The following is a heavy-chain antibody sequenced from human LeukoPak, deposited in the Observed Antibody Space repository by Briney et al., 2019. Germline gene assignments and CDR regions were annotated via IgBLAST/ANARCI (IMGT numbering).Heavy chain of an antibody. V-gene: IGHV4-34*01. J-gene: IGHJ6*02. CDR2: INHSGST. CDR3: ATNGAVAGTFPYYYYYYGMDV. Sequence: NTSETLSLTCAVYGGSFSGYYWSWIRQPPGKGLEWIGEINHSGSTNYNPSLKSRVTISVDTSKNQFSLKLSSVTAADTAVYYCATNGAVAGTFPYYYYYYGMDVWGQGTTVTVSS. CDR1: GGSFSGYY. D-gene: IGHD6-19*01.